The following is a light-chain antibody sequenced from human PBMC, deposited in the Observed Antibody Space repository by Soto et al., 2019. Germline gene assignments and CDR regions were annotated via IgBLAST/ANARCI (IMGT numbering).Light chain of an antibody. CDR3: QQYGSSPPYT. CDR1: QTVSNNY. V-gene: IGKV3-20*01. Sequence: EVVLTQSPGTLSLSPGERATLSCRASQTVSNNYLAWYQLRPGQAPRLLLFGSSDRPAGVPVRFSGSGSGTDFTLTISRLEPGDVAVYYCQQYGSSPPYTFGQGTKLEIK. J-gene: IGKJ2*01. CDR2: GSS.